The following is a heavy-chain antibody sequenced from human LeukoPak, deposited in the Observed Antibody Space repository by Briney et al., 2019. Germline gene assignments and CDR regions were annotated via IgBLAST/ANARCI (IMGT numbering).Heavy chain of an antibody. D-gene: IGHD3-22*01. V-gene: IGHV4-59*01. J-gene: IGHJ4*02. Sequence: SETLSLTCAVSGGSISRYYWTWIRQPPGKALEWIGYISYSGSTNYNPSLKSRVTVSVDTSKNQFSLKLSPVTAADTAMYYCAGWAYDSSGYRLDYWGQGTLVTVSS. CDR1: GGSISRYY. CDR2: ISYSGST. CDR3: AGWAYDSSGYRLDY.